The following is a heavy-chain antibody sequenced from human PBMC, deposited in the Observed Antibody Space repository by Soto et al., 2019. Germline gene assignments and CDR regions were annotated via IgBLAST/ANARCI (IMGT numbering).Heavy chain of an antibody. CDR3: ASQHYYDSSGYYVVY. J-gene: IGHJ4*02. Sequence: SETLSLTCSVSGDSISSNNWWSWVRQPPGKGLEWIGEIYHSGSVHYNPSFKSRAAMSVDKYTNQFFLQLTPVTAADTAMYYCASQHYYDSSGYYVVYWGQGTLVTVSS. CDR1: GDSISSNNW. D-gene: IGHD3-22*01. V-gene: IGHV4-4*02. CDR2: IYHSGSV.